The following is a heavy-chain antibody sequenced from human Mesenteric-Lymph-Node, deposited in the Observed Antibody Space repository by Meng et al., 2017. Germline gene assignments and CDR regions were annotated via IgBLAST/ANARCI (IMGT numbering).Heavy chain of an antibody. Sequence: VHVQGSGLGVVESSWALSLPCAGFGGLNRWSYWLSWVRQPPGKGLEWIGDTSHCGSTNYSPSLTSRVTISIDKSKNQLSLKLNSVTAADTAVYYCASSDYYRSDYWGQGTLVTVSS. CDR2: TSHCGST. CDR3: ASSDYYRSDY. J-gene: IGHJ4*02. V-gene: IGHV4-4*02. D-gene: IGHD3-22*01. CDR1: GGLNRWSYW.